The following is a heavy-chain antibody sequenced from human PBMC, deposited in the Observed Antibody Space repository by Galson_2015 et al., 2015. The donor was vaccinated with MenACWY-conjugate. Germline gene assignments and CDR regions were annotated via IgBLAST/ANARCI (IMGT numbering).Heavy chain of an antibody. D-gene: IGHD1-26*01. Sequence: SETLSLTCTVSGGSITTSYWSWIRQPPGKGLEWIGYKYHSESPHYSPSLEGRVTISVDTSKNQFSLHLSSVTAADTAVYYCASGGTSPRPFLNWFDPWGQGTLVTVSS. CDR2: KYHSESP. V-gene: IGHV4-59*01. CDR1: GGSITTSY. CDR3: ASGGTSPRPFLNWFDP. J-gene: IGHJ5*02.